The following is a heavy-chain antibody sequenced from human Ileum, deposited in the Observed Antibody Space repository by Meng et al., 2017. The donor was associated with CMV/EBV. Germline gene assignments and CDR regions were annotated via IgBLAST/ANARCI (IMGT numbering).Heavy chain of an antibody. V-gene: IGHV3-7*01. CDR3: ARWGGEGSTSGLDS. D-gene: IGHD2/OR15-2a*01. CDR1: GSTLSNYG. Sequence: GGSLRLSCTASGSTLSNYGMHWVRQAPGKGLEWVANIKEDGSEKNYVDSVKGRFTISRDNSNNLVHLQMSDLRAEDTSVYYCARWGGEGSTSGLDSWGQG. J-gene: IGHJ4*02. CDR2: IKEDGSEK.